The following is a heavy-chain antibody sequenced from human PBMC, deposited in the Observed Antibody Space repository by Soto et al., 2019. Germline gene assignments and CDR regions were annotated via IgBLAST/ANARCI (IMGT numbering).Heavy chain of an antibody. Sequence: QVQLVQSGAEVKKPGASVKVPCKASGYTFTGYYMHWVRQAPGQGLEWMGWIDPNNGGTNYAQKFQCRVTMPRHTSISTAYMELSRLRSDDTAVYYCARGYCSGGSCSEGHDCWGQGTLVTVSS. D-gene: IGHD2-15*01. CDR1: GYTFTGYY. J-gene: IGHJ4*02. CDR3: ARGYCSGGSCSEGHDC. V-gene: IGHV1-2*02. CDR2: IDPNNGGT.